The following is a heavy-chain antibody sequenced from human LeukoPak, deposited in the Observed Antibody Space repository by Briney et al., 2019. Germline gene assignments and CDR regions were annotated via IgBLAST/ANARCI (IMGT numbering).Heavy chain of an antibody. D-gene: IGHD3-10*01. Sequence: GGSLRLSCVASGFTFTNAWMNWVRQAPGKGLEWVSYISSSSSTIYYADSVKGRFTISRDNAKNSLYLQMNSLRAEDTAVYYCAREPKYRGRNFDYGGQGTLVTVSS. CDR1: GFTFTNAW. J-gene: IGHJ4*02. V-gene: IGHV3-48*01. CDR3: AREPKYRGRNFDY. CDR2: ISSSSSTI.